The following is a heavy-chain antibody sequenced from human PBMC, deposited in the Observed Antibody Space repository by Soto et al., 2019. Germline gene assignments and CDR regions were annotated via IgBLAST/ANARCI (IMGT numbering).Heavy chain of an antibody. Sequence: GGSLRLSCAASGFTFSSYGMHWVRQAPGKGLEWVAVISYDGSNKYYADSVKGRFTISRDNSKNTLYLQMNSLRAEDTAVYYCAKAPYTLRGYSYGLNYFDYWGQGTLVTVSS. CDR1: GFTFSSYG. CDR2: ISYDGSNK. V-gene: IGHV3-30*18. CDR3: AKAPYTLRGYSYGLNYFDY. D-gene: IGHD5-18*01. J-gene: IGHJ4*02.